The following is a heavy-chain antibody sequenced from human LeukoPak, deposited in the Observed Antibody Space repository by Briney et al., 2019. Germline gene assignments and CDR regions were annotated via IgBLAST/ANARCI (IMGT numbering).Heavy chain of an antibody. Sequence: GASVTVSFKASGYTFINHGISWVRQAPGQGLEWMGWISAYNGRTEYAPNLQDRVTMTTDTSTTTAYMELRSLTSDDTAVYYCGRWSPNPNDSWGQGTLVTVSS. CDR2: ISAYNGRT. J-gene: IGHJ5*01. D-gene: IGHD3-3*01. CDR3: GRWSPNPNDS. V-gene: IGHV1-18*01. CDR1: GYTFINHG.